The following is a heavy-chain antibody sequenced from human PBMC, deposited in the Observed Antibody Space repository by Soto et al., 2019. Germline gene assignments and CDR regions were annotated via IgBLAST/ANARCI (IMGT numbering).Heavy chain of an antibody. D-gene: IGHD6-19*01. V-gene: IGHV4-39*01. CDR3: ARHFLHSSVNVDY. CDR1: GGSISSSSYY. CDR2: IYYSGST. J-gene: IGHJ4*02. Sequence: ASETLSLTCTVSGGSISSSSYYWGWIRQPPGKGLEWIGSIYYSGSTYYNPSLKSRVTISVDTSKNQFSLKLSSVTAADTAVYYCARHFLHSSVNVDYWGQGTLVT.